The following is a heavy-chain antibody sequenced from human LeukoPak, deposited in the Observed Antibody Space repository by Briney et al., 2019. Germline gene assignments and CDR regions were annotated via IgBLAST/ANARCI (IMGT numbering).Heavy chain of an antibody. J-gene: IGHJ4*02. V-gene: IGHV3-23*01. D-gene: IGHD3-22*01. CDR2: ISGSGDTT. Sequence: GGSLRLSCAASGLTFRSYAMTWVRQAPGKGLEWVSTISGSGDTTYFADSVKGRFTISRDNSKNRLYLQMNSLRAEDTAVYYCVRLRRNSDTSGFYYYYDFWGQGTLVTVSS. CDR1: GLTFRSYA. CDR3: VRLRRNSDTSGFYYYYDF.